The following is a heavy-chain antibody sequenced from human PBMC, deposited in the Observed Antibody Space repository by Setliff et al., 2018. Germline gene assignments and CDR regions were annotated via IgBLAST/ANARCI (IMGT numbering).Heavy chain of an antibody. CDR1: GYSISNGFY. V-gene: IGHV4-38-2*02. Sequence: SETLSLTCAVSGYSISNGFYWGWIRQSPVKGLAWIGSVFDGGSAYYSPSLKSRASISLDAPKNQFALKLTSATAADAAVYYCARDPHYDPTYSLPGHAFDFWGQGIMVTVSS. D-gene: IGHD3-22*01. J-gene: IGHJ3*01. CDR3: ARDPHYDPTYSLPGHAFDF. CDR2: VFDGGSA.